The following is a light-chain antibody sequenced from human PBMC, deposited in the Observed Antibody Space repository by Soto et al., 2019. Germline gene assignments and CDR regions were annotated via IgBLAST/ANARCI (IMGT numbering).Light chain of an antibody. Sequence: DIVMTQSPATLSVSPGETATLSCRASQIITNDLAWYQQKPGQAPRLLIYGASTRATGFPDRFSGSGSGTEFTLTISNLQSEDFAVYYCQQYNTWPPITFGQGTRLEIK. V-gene: IGKV3-15*01. CDR1: QIITND. J-gene: IGKJ5*01. CDR3: QQYNTWPPIT. CDR2: GAS.